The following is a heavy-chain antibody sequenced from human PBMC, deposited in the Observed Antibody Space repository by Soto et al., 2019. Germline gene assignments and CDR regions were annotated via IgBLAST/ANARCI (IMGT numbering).Heavy chain of an antibody. CDR2: ISGSGGST. CDR3: AKDPSSGWYFDY. J-gene: IGHJ4*02. D-gene: IGHD6-19*01. Sequence: EVQLLESGGGLVQPGGSLRLSCAASGFTFSSYARSWVRQAPGRGLEWVSAISGSGGSTYYADSVKGRFTISRDNSKNTLYLQMNSLRAEDTAVYYCAKDPSSGWYFDYWGQGTLVTVSS. CDR1: GFTFSSYA. V-gene: IGHV3-23*01.